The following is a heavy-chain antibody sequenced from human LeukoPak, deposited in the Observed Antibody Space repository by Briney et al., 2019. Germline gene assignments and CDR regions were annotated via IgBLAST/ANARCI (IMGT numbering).Heavy chain of an antibody. J-gene: IGHJ5*02. D-gene: IGHD6-13*01. CDR3: ARPQIAAAGSFSFDP. CDR1: GGSISSYY. Sequence: SETLSLTCTVSGGSISSYYWSWIRQPPGKGLEWIGYIYYSGSTNYNPSLKSRVTISVDTSKNQFSLKLSSVTAADTAVYYCARPQIAAAGSFSFDPWGQGTLVTVSS. V-gene: IGHV4-59*12. CDR2: IYYSGST.